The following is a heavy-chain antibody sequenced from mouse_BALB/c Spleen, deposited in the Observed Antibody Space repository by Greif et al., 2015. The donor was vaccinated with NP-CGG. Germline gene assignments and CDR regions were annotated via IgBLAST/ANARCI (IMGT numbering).Heavy chain of an antibody. CDR1: GFSLTSYG. J-gene: IGHJ4*01. Sequence: VQLQESGPGLVAPSQSLSITCTVSGFSLTSYGVHWVRQPPGKGLEWLGVIWAGGSTNYNSALMSRLSISKDNSKSQVFLKMNSLQTGDTAMYYCARGGGNSYYAMDYWGQGTSVTVSS. V-gene: IGHV2-9*02. CDR3: ARGGGNSYYAMDY. D-gene: IGHD2-1*01. CDR2: IWAGGST.